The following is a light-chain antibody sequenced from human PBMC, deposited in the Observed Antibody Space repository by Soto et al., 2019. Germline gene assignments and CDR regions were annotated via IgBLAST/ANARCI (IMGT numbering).Light chain of an antibody. CDR1: KLGDKY. Sequence: SSELTQPPSVSVSPGQTASITCSGDKLGDKYACWYQQKPGQSPVLVIYQDSKRPSGIPERFSGSNSGNTATLTISGTQAMDEADYYCQAWDSSTEGVVFGGGTKLTVL. CDR3: QAWDSSTEGVV. CDR2: QDS. V-gene: IGLV3-1*01. J-gene: IGLJ2*01.